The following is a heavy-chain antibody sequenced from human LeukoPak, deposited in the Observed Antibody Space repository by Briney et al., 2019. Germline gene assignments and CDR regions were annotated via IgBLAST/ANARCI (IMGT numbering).Heavy chain of an antibody. V-gene: IGHV3-48*04. CDR3: ARGGSRDTAMVPRY. CDR2: ISSSSSTI. CDR1: GFTFSSYS. D-gene: IGHD5-18*01. J-gene: IGHJ4*02. Sequence: GGSLRLSCAASGFTFSSYSMNWVRQAPGKGLEWVSYISSSSSTIYYADSVKGRFTISRDNAKNSLYLQMNSLRAEDTAVYYCARGGSRDTAMVPRYWGQGTLDTVSS.